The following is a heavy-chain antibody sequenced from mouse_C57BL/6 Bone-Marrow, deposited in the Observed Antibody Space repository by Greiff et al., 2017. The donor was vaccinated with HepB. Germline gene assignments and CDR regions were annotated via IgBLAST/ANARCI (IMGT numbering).Heavy chain of an antibody. J-gene: IGHJ4*01. D-gene: IGHD3-1*01. CDR3: ARDGLRDY. CDR2: INPNNGGT. CDR1: GYTFTDYY. Sequence: EVQLQQSGPELVKPGASVKISCKASGYTFTDYYMNWVKQSHGKSLEWIGDINPNNGGTSYNQKFKGKATLTVDKSSSTAYMELRSLTSEDSAVYYCARDGLRDYWGQGTSVTVSS. V-gene: IGHV1-26*01.